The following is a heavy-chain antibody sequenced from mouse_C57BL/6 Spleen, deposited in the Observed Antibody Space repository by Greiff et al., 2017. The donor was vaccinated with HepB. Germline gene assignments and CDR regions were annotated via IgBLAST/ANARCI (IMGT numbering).Heavy chain of an antibody. CDR2: IYPRSGNT. CDR1: GYTFTSYG. Sequence: QFQLQQSGAELARPGASVKLSCKASGYTFTSYGISWVKQRTGQGLEWIGEIYPRSGNTYYNEKFKGKATLTADKSSSTAYMELRSLTSEDSAVYFCARSHYYGDAMDYWGQGTSVTVSS. J-gene: IGHJ4*01. V-gene: IGHV1-81*01. D-gene: IGHD1-2*01. CDR3: ARSHYYGDAMDY.